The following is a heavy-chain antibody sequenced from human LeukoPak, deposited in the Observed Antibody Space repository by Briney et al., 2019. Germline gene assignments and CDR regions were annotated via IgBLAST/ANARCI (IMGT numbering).Heavy chain of an antibody. V-gene: IGHV3-21*01. J-gene: IGHJ4*02. CDR1: GFTFSSYS. CDR3: AREEVAEQGYFDY. Sequence: GGSLRPSCAASGFTFSSYSMNWVRQAPGKGLEWVSSISSSSSYIYYADSVKGRLTISRDNAKNSLYLQMNSLRAEDTAVYYCAREEVAEQGYFDYWGQGTLVTVAS. CDR2: ISSSSSYI. D-gene: IGHD6-19*01.